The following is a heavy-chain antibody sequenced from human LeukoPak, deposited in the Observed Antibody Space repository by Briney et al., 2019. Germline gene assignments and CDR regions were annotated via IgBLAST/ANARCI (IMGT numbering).Heavy chain of an antibody. J-gene: IGHJ4*02. D-gene: IGHD3-3*01. V-gene: IGHV4-59*08. CDR2: IYYSGST. Sequence: MSSETLSLTCTVSGGSFNSGYWSWLRQPPGKGLEWIGYIYYSGSTNYNPSLKSRVTISVDTSKNQFSLKLSSVTAADTAVYYCARHQYYDFWSGYYIHYYFDYWGQGTLVTVSS. CDR3: ARHQYYDFWSGYYIHYYFDY. CDR1: GGSFNSGY.